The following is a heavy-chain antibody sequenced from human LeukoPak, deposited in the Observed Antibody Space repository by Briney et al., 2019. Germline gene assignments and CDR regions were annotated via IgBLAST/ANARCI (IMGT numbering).Heavy chain of an antibody. V-gene: IGHV3-48*01. CDR3: ARDGGYSGYDADC. J-gene: IGHJ4*02. CDR2: ISDSSSAI. CDR1: GFTFSGYT. D-gene: IGHD5-12*01. Sequence: GGSLRLSCAASGFTFSGYTMKWVRQAPGKGLEWVSYISDSSSAIYYADSVRGRFTISRDTAKNSLFPQMNSLRAEDTAVYYCARDGGYSGYDADCWGQGTLVTVSS.